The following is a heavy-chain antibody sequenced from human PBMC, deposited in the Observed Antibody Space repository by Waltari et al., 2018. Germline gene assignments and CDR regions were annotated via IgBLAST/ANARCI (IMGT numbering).Heavy chain of an antibody. CDR1: GFTFSSYY. V-gene: IGHV3-7*05. D-gene: IGHD2-15*01. CDR2: KKQEDSEK. Sequence: EVRLVESGGGLVQPGESLTLSCAASGFTFSSYYISWVRHGQGKGLGWGGRKKQEDSEKLYGDTVKGRLTIARDNAKDSLQLQMNSRGVEDTAVYYCARGGGRMGLYYYGMDVWGQGTTVIVSS. CDR3: ARGGGRMGLYYYGMDV. J-gene: IGHJ6*02.